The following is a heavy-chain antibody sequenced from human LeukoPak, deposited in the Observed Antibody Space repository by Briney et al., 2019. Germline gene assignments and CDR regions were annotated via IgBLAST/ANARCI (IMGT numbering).Heavy chain of an antibody. Sequence: GGSLRLSCAASGFIFRGFWMDCVRQARGKGLVWVSRIFPDGTTTTYADSVKGRFTISRDNAKNTLYLQMNSLRVEDTAVYYCARPFDHDAIDIWGQGTLVTVSS. D-gene: IGHD4/OR15-4a*01. CDR1: GFIFRGFW. V-gene: IGHV3-74*01. CDR2: IFPDGTTT. CDR3: ARPFDHDAIDI. J-gene: IGHJ4*02.